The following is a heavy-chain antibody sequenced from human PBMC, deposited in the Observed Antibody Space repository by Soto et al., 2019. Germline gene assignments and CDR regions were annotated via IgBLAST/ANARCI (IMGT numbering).Heavy chain of an antibody. CDR1: GYTFTSYY. D-gene: IGHD6-6*01. J-gene: IGHJ4*02. V-gene: IGHV1-46*01. CDR2: INPSGGST. Sequence: ASVKVSCKASGYTFTSYYMHWVRQAPGQGLEWMGIINPSGGSTSYAQKFQGRVTITADESTSTAYMELSSLRSEDTAVYYCAIGARPYYFDYWGQGTLVT. CDR3: AIGARPYYFDY.